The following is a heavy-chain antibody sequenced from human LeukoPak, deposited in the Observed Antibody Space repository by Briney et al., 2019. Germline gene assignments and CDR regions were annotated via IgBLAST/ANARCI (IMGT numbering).Heavy chain of an antibody. V-gene: IGHV1-18*01. Sequence: ASVKVSCKASGYTFTCYGISWVRQAPGQGLEWMGWISAYNGNTNYAQKLQGRVTMTTDTSTSTAYMELRSLRSDDTAVYYCARAMIVVVLDAFDIWGQGTMVTVSS. CDR1: GYTFTCYG. CDR3: ARAMIVVVLDAFDI. J-gene: IGHJ3*02. CDR2: ISAYNGNT. D-gene: IGHD3-22*01.